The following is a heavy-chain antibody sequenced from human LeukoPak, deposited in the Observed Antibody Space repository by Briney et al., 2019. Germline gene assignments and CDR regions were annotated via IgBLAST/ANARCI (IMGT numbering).Heavy chain of an antibody. D-gene: IGHD5-12*01. CDR2: IIPIFRTA. CDR1: GGTFSSYA. Sequence: SVKVSCKASGGTFSSYAITWVRQAPGQGLEYMGGIIPIFRTAKYAQKFQGRVTIMADEVTNTVYMELGSLRSEDTAVYFCARRREYGGYWYFDYWGQGTLVTVSS. V-gene: IGHV1-69*01. CDR3: ARRREYGGYWYFDY. J-gene: IGHJ4*02.